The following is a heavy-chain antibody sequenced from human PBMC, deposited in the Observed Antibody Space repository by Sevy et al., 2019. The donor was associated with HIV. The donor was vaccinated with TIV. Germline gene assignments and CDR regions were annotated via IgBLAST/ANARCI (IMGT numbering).Heavy chain of an antibody. CDR1: GGTFSSYA. D-gene: IGHD3-10*01. V-gene: IGHV1-69*13. Sequence: ASVKVSCKASGGTFSSYAISWVRQAPGQGLEWMGGIIPIFGTANYEQKFQGRVTITADESTSTAYMELSSLRSEDTAVYYCARADHSRGFREFYGMDVWGQGTTVTVSS. J-gene: IGHJ6*02. CDR3: ARADHSRGFREFYGMDV. CDR2: IIPIFGTA.